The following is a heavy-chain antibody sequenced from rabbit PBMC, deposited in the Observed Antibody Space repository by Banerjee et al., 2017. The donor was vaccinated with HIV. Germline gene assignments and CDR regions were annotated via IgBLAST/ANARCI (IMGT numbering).Heavy chain of an antibody. CDR2: IYTSSGTT. V-gene: IGHV1S40*01. Sequence: QSLEESGGDLVKPGASLTLTCTASGFTLISYWMCWVRQAPGKGLEWIACIYTSSGTTYYASWAKGRFTISKTSSTSVTLQMTSLTAADTATYFCARDMAGGSDDTLDLWGQGTLVTVS. CDR3: ARDMAGGSDDTLDL. D-gene: IGHD8-1*01. CDR1: GFTLISYW. J-gene: IGHJ3*01.